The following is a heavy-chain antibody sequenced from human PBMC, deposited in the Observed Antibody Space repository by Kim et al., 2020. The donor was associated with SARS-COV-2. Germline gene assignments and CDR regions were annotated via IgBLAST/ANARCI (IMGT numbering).Heavy chain of an antibody. CDR3: ARGREDIVVVPAATHLLVSYMDV. CDR1: GYTFTSYG. V-gene: IGHV1-18*01. D-gene: IGHD2-2*01. Sequence: ASVKVSCKASGYTFTSYGISWVRQAPGQGLEWMGWISAYNGNTNYAQKLQGRVTMTTDTSTSTAYMELRSLRSDDTAVYYCARGREDIVVVPAATHLLVSYMDVWGKGTTVTVSS. J-gene: IGHJ6*03. CDR2: ISAYNGNT.